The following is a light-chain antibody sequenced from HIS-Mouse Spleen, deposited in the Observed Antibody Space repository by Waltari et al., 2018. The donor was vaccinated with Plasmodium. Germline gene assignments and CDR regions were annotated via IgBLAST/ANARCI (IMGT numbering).Light chain of an antibody. CDR2: DNK. V-gene: IGLV1-51*01. J-gene: IGLJ2*01. CDR1: SSNIGNTS. CDR3: GTWDSSLSAGVV. Sequence: QSVLTQPPSVSAAPGQKVTISCSGSSSNIGNTSVSCYRQLPGTAPKLLIYDNKKRPSGIPDRFSGSKSGTSATLGITGLQTGDEADYYCGTWDSSLSAGVVFGGGTKLTVL.